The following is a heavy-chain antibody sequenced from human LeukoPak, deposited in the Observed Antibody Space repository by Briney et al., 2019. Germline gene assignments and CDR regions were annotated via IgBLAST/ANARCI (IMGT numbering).Heavy chain of an antibody. CDR3: ATVLGGVRGCSSTSCFLEY. CDR2: FDPEDGEA. CDR1: GDTPFELS. Sequence: ASVKVSCKVSGDTPFELSIHWVRQAPGKGPEWMGTFDPEDGEAIYAQRFQGRVTMTEDTSRETAYMELTSLRSEDTAVYSCATVLGGVRGCSSTSCFLEYWGQGTLVTVSS. J-gene: IGHJ4*02. V-gene: IGHV1-24*01. D-gene: IGHD2-2*01.